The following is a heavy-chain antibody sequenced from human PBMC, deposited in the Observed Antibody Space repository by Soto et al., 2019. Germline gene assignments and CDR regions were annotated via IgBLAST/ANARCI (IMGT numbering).Heavy chain of an antibody. CDR2: IYHRGST. CDR1: GGPISSSNW. CDR3: ARDFSPVGSGSGFDM. D-gene: IGHD1-26*01. Sequence: QVHLQESGPGLVKPSGTLSLTCVVSGGPISSSNWWSWVRQPPGKGLEWIGEIYHRGSTNYNPSLQNRVTMSVDKSKNQFSLKLNSVTAADTAVYYCARDFSPVGSGSGFDMWGQGTRVIVSS. J-gene: IGHJ3*02. V-gene: IGHV4-4*02.